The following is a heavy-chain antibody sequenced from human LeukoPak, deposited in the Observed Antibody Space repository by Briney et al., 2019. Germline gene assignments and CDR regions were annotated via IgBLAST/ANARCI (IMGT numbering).Heavy chain of an antibody. CDR1: GGSIGSSSYY. CDR2: IYYSGST. J-gene: IGHJ4*02. V-gene: IGHV4-39*01. D-gene: IGHD2-2*01. CDR3: ARHGRLAYCSSTSCYPTFDY. Sequence: PSETLSLTCTVSGGSIGSSSYYWGWIRQPPGKGLKWIGSIYYSGSTYYNPSLKSPVTISVDTSKNQFSLKLSSVTAADTAVYYCARHGRLAYCSSTSCYPTFDYWGQGTLVTVSS.